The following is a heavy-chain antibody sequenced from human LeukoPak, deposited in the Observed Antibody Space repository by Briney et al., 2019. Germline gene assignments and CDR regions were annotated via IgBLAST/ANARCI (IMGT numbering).Heavy chain of an antibody. CDR1: GFTFSDYY. J-gene: IGHJ4*02. CDR2: ISSSSSYI. V-gene: IGHV3-21*01. CDR3: ARCYSGRQYFDY. Sequence: PGGSLRLSCAASGFTFSDYYMNWVRQAPGKGLEWVSSISSSSSYIYYPDSVKGRFTISRDNAKNSLYLQMNSLRAEDTAVYYCARCYSGRQYFDYWGQGTLVTVSS. D-gene: IGHD1-26*01.